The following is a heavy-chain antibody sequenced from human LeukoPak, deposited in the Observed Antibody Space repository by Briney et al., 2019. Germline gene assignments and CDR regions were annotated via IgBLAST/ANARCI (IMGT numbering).Heavy chain of an antibody. CDR3: VRDWSYAFDL. CDR2: IMRTAADVT. Sequence: GGSLGLSCAASGFTFSSYTMNWVRQAPGKGLGWISYIMRTAADVTSYADSVEGRFTISRDDAKNSLYLQMNSLRDGDTAVYYCVRDWSYAFDLWGQGTMVTVSS. J-gene: IGHJ3*01. CDR1: GFTFSSYT. V-gene: IGHV3-48*02.